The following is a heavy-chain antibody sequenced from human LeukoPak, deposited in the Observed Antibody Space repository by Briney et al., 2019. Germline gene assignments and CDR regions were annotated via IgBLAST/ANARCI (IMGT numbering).Heavy chain of an antibody. Sequence: GGPLRLSCGASGFTFSTLWMHWVRHAPGKGLEGVSRIKNDGSYTNYAESEKGRFRISRDNDKNTLYLQMNSLRAEDAAIYYCVRELERADAFEIWGQGTVVTVSS. D-gene: IGHD1-1*01. J-gene: IGHJ3*02. CDR1: GFTFSTLW. CDR2: IKNDGSYT. CDR3: VRELERADAFEI. V-gene: IGHV3-74*01.